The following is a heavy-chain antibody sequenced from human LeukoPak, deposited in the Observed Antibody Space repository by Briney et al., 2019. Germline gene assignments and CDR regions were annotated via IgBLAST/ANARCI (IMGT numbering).Heavy chain of an antibody. CDR3: ARDVIVGDAFDI. J-gene: IGHJ3*02. V-gene: IGHV1-69*05. Sequence: SVKVSCKASGGTFSSYAISWVRQAPGQGLAWMGRIIPIFGTANYAQKFQGRVTITTDESTSTAYMELSSLRSEDTAVYYCARDVIVGDAFDIWGQGTMVTVSS. CDR1: GGTFSSYA. D-gene: IGHD2-21*01. CDR2: IIPIFGTA.